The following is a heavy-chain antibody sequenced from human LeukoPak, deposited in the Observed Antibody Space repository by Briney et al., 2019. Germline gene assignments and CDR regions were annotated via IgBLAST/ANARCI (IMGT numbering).Heavy chain of an antibody. Sequence: GGSLRLSCAAYGFTFSSYWMTWVRQAPGKGLEWVANIKEDGSEKFYVDSVKGRFTISRDNAKNSLSLQMDSLRAEDTAVYYCARPYFDFWSVGYWGQGTLVTVSS. CDR1: GFTFSSYW. CDR3: ARPYFDFWSVGY. J-gene: IGHJ4*02. V-gene: IGHV3-7*01. D-gene: IGHD3-3*01. CDR2: IKEDGSEK.